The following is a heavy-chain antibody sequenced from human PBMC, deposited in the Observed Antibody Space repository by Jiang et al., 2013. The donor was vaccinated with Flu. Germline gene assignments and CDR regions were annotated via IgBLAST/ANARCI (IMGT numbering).Heavy chain of an antibody. CDR3: ARMEGTTKAHYYYYYYGMDV. Sequence: KPTQTLTLTCTVSGFSLSNARMGVSWIRQPPGKALEWLAHIFSNDEKSYSTSLKSRLTISKDTSKSQVVLTMTNMDPVDTATYYCARMEGTTKAHYYYYYYGMDVWGQGTTVTVSS. J-gene: IGHJ6*02. CDR1: GFSLSNARMG. CDR2: IFSNDEK. V-gene: IGHV2-26*01. D-gene: IGHD1-14*01.